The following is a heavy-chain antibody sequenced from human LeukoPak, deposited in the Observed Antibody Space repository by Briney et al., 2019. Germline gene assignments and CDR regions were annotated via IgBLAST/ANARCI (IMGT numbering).Heavy chain of an antibody. Sequence: GGSLRLSCAASGFTFSSYSMNWVRQAPGKGLEWVSSISSSSSYIYYADSVKGRFTISRDNAKNSLYLQMNSLRAEDTALYYCAKGAVAGTLGYFDYWGQGTLVTVSS. D-gene: IGHD6-19*01. CDR2: ISSSSSYI. J-gene: IGHJ4*02. V-gene: IGHV3-21*04. CDR1: GFTFSSYS. CDR3: AKGAVAGTLGYFDY.